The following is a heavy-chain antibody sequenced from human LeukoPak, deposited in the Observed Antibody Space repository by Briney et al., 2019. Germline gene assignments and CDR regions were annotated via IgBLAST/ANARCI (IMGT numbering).Heavy chain of an antibody. CDR3: ASKGSVVAAYRGLRYYYYMDV. CDR2: INHSGST. V-gene: IGHV4-34*01. Sequence: PSETLSLTCAVYGWSFSGYYWSWIRQPPGKGLEWIGEINHSGSTNYNPSLKSRVTISVDTSKNQFSLKLSSVTAADTAVYYCASKGSVVAAYRGLRYYYYMDVWGKGTTVTVSS. J-gene: IGHJ6*03. CDR1: GWSFSGYY. D-gene: IGHD2-15*01.